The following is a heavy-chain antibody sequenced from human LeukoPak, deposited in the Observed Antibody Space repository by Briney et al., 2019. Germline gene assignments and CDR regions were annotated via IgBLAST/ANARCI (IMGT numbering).Heavy chain of an antibody. V-gene: IGHV1-18*01. CDR2: ISAHNGNT. J-gene: IGHJ6*03. CDR1: GYTFTIYG. D-gene: IGHD2-2*01. Sequence: GASVTVSCKASGYTFTIYGISWVRQAPGQGLEWMGWISAHNGNTNYAQKLQGRVTMTTDTSTSTAYMELRSLRSVDTAVYYCAAHPHCSSTSCYPYYYYYYMDVWGKGTTVTVSS. CDR3: AAHPHCSSTSCYPYYYYYYMDV.